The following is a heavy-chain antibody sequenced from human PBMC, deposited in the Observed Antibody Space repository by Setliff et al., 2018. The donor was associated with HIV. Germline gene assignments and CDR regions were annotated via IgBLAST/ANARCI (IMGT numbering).Heavy chain of an antibody. CDR2: ISSSSDYI. J-gene: IGHJ3*02. Sequence: PGGSLRLSCVASGFTFRTFAMHWVRQAPGKGLEWVSSISSSSDYIYYADSVRGRFTISRDNAESSLFLQMNTLRGEDTAVYYCARDYKATDGLFHASDIWGQGALVTVSS. CDR1: GFTFRTFA. CDR3: ARDYKATDGLFHASDI. D-gene: IGHD1-1*01. V-gene: IGHV3-21*06.